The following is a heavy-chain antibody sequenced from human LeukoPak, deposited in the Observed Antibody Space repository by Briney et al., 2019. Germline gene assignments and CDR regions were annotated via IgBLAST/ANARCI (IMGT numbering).Heavy chain of an antibody. J-gene: IGHJ6*02. D-gene: IGHD2-15*01. V-gene: IGHV3-33*08. CDR2: IWYDGSNK. CDR1: GFTFSSYG. Sequence: GGSLRLSCAASGFTFSSYGMHWVRQAPGKGLEWVAVIWYDGSNKYYADSVKGRFTISRDNAKNSLYLQMNSLRAEDTAVYYCARWSWIVVVVAATGFCGMDVWGQGTTVTVSS. CDR3: ARWSWIVVVVAATGFCGMDV.